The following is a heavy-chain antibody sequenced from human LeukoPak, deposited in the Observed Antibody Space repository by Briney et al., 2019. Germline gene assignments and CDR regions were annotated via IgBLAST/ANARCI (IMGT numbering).Heavy chain of an antibody. J-gene: IGHJ6*02. Sequence: KTSETLSLTCTVSGGSITSSSYYWGWIRQPPGKGLEWIGSVYYSGTTYYNPSLKSRVTMSIDTSKDQFSLKLSSVTAADTAVYYCARGRGPLNYYGMDVWGQGTTVTVSS. CDR2: VYYSGTT. CDR1: GGSITSSSYY. V-gene: IGHV4-39*07. CDR3: ARGRGPLNYYGMDV.